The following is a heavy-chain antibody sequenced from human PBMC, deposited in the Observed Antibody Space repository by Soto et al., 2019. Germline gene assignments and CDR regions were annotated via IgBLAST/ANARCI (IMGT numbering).Heavy chain of an antibody. J-gene: IGHJ4*02. Sequence: PGGSLRLSCADSGFTFSSYAMHWVRQAPGKGLEWVAVISYDGSNKYYADSVKGRFTISRDNSKNTLYLQMNSLRAEDTAVYYCARSHSSSWHNFDYWGQGTLVTVSS. V-gene: IGHV3-30-3*01. CDR3: ARSHSSSWHNFDY. CDR2: ISYDGSNK. CDR1: GFTFSSYA. D-gene: IGHD6-13*01.